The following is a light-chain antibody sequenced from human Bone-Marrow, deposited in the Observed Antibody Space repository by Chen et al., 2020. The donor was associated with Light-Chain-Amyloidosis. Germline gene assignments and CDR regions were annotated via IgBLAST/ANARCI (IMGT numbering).Light chain of an antibody. J-gene: IGKJ2*01. Sequence: DIQMTQSPSTLSASVGDRVTITCLASQSISSWLAWYQQKPGKAPKLLIYDASSLESGVPSRFSGSGSGTEFTLTISSLQPDDFATYYCQQYNSYSHTFGQGTKLEI. CDR1: QSISSW. CDR2: DAS. V-gene: IGKV1-5*01. CDR3: QQYNSYSHT.